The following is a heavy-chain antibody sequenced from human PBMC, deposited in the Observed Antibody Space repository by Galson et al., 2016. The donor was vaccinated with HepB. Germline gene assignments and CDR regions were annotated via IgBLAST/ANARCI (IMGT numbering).Heavy chain of an antibody. CDR1: GGSISSGDYY. D-gene: IGHD3/OR15-3a*01. CDR2: THYSGST. CDR3: AREDWNYSYYGLDV. Sequence: LSLTCTVSGGSISSGDYYWSWIRQPPGKGLEWIGYTHYSGSTFYNPSLKSRVTISVDTSKNQFSLKLSSVTAADTAVYYCAREDWNYSYYGLDVWGQGTTVTVSS. V-gene: IGHV4-30-4*01. J-gene: IGHJ6*02.